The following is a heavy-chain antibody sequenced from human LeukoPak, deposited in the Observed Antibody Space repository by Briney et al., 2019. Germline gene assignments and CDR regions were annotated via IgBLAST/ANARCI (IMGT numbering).Heavy chain of an antibody. J-gene: IGHJ4*02. CDR3: AKVGYCSGASCYSFYPYDY. D-gene: IGHD2-15*01. Sequence: GGSLRLSCAASGFTFRSYAMSWVRQAPGKGPEWVSGLGGNGGGSSYADSVQGRFTISRDNSKSTLYLQMNSLRAEDTAVYYCAKVGYCSGASCYSFYPYDYWGQGTLVTVSS. V-gene: IGHV3-23*01. CDR2: LGGNGGGS. CDR1: GFTFRSYA.